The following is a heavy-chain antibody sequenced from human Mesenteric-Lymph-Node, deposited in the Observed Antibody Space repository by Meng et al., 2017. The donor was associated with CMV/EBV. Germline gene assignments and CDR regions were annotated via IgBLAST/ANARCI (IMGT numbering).Heavy chain of an antibody. V-gene: IGHV1-2*02. Sequence: SGDTVSDFYMHWVGQAPGQGLEWMGWINPNSGGTKYAQKFQGRVTMTRNTSISTAYMELSRLRSDDTAVYYCARDSGVMTTTFDYWGQGPLVTVSS. CDR3: ARDSGVMTTTFDY. CDR1: GDTVSDFY. J-gene: IGHJ4*02. CDR2: INPNSGGT. D-gene: IGHD1-26*01.